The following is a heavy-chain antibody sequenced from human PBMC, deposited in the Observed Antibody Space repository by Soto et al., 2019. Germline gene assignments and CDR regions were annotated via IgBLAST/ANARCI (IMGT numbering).Heavy chain of an antibody. CDR1: GYIFTNYY. CDR2: INPINGAT. V-gene: IGHV1-46*01. D-gene: IGHD3-3*02. J-gene: IGHJ4*02. Sequence: ASVKVSCKASGYIFTNYYVHWVRQAPGQGLEWMAIINPINGATNYAQRFQGRVTLTSDTSTSTVSMQLSSLRSEDTAVYYRARDLLAGDYWGQGTLVTVSS. CDR3: ARDLLAGDY.